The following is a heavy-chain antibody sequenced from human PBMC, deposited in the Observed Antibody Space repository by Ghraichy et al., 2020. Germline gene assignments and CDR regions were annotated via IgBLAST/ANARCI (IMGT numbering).Heavy chain of an antibody. V-gene: IGHV3-21*01. CDR1: GFTFSSYS. J-gene: IGHJ2*01. CDR2: ISSSSNYI. D-gene: IGHD6-19*01. Sequence: GGSLRLSCAASGFTFSSYSMNWVRQAPGKGLEWVSSISSSSNYIYYADSMKGRFTISRDNAKNSLYLQMNSLRAEDTAVYYCARDPAVAGDWYFDLWGRGTLVIVSS. CDR3: ARDPAVAGDWYFDL.